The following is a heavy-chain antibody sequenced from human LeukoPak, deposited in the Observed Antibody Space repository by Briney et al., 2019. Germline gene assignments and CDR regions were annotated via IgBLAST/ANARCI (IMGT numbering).Heavy chain of an antibody. Sequence: GGSLRLSCAVSGFTVSSNYMSWVRQAPGKGLERVSVIYSGGSTYYADSVKGRFTISRDNSKNTLYLQMNSLRAEDTAVYYCARDGVSHRSDAFDIWGQGTMVTVSS. D-gene: IGHD6-13*01. CDR3: ARDGVSHRSDAFDI. CDR2: IYSGGST. V-gene: IGHV3-53*01. CDR1: GFTVSSNY. J-gene: IGHJ3*02.